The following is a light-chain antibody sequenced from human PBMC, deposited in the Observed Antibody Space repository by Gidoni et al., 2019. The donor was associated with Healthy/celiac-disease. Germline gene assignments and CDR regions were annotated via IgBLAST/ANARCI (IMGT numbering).Light chain of an antibody. J-gene: IGKJ4*01. CDR2: DAS. V-gene: IGKV3-11*01. CDR3: QQRSNWPPLT. Sequence: VFTPSPDTLSLSPGERATLSCRASQSVSSYLAWSQQKPGQAPRLLIYDASNRATGIPARFSGSGSGTDFTLTISSLEPEDFAVYYCQQRSNWPPLTFGGGTKVEIK. CDR1: QSVSSY.